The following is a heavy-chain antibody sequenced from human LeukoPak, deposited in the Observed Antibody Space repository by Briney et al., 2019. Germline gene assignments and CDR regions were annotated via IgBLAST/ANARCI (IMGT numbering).Heavy chain of an antibody. V-gene: IGHV1-18*04. CDR1: GYTFTGYY. Sequence: ASVKVSCKASGYTFTGYYMHWVRQAPGQGLEWMGWISAYNGNTNYAQKLQGRVTMTTDTSTSTAYMELRSLRSDDTAVYYCARDQSSGSYLCDFWGQGTLVTVSS. D-gene: IGHD1-26*01. CDR2: ISAYNGNT. CDR3: ARDQSSGSYLCDF. J-gene: IGHJ4*02.